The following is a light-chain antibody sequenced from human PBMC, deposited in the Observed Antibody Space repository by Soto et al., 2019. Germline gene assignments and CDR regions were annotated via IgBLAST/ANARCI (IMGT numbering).Light chain of an antibody. CDR2: AAS. V-gene: IGKV1-27*01. Sequence: DIQMTQSPSSLSASVGDRVTITCRASQGISYYLAWYQQKPGKVPKLLIYAASTLQSGVPPRFSGSGSGTDFTLTIISLQPQDVATYYCQKYNSAPPFTFGPGTKVYI. J-gene: IGKJ3*01. CDR3: QKYNSAPPFT. CDR1: QGISYY.